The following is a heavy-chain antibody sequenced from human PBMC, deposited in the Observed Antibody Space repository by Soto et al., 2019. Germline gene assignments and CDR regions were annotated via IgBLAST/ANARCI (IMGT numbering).Heavy chain of an antibody. J-gene: IGHJ6*02. CDR1: GFTFSSYG. CDR2: IWYDGSNK. CDR3: AREEENDDFMDV. Sequence: GGSLRLSCAASGFTFSSYGMHWVRQAPGKGLEWVAVIWYDGSNKYYADSVKGRFTISRDNPKNTLYLQMNSLRAEDTAVYYCAREEENDDFMDVWGQGTTVTVSS. V-gene: IGHV3-33*01. D-gene: IGHD3-3*01.